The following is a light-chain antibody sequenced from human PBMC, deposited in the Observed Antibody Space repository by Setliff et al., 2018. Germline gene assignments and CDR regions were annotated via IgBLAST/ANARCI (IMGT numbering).Light chain of an antibody. CDR2: YTSDSDK. V-gene: IGLV5-45*01. Sequence: QAVVTQPASLSASPGASASLTCTVRSGINVGDCKIFWYKQKPGSPPQFLLRYTSDSDKHQGSGVPSRFSGSKDASANAGILVISGLQSEDEADYYCMIWYNDAYGVASGTKV. J-gene: IGLJ1*01. CDR1: SGINVGDCK. CDR3: MIWYNDAYG.